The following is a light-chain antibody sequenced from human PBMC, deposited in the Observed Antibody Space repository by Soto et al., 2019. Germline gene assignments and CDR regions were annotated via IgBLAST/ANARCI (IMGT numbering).Light chain of an antibody. J-gene: IGKJ1*01. CDR1: QSISSW. CDR2: DVS. Sequence: DVQITQAPSTLSASIGDRVTITCRASQSISSWLAWYQRKPGKAPKVLIYDVSTLESGVPSRFSGSGSGTEFTLTISSLQPDDFATYYCQQYNDYPRTFGQGTKV. CDR3: QQYNDYPRT. V-gene: IGKV1-5*01.